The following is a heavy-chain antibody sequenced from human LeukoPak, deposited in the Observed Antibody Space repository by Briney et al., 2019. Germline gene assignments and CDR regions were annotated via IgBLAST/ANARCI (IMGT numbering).Heavy chain of an antibody. Sequence: VGTPRPSCAASGVALRTYWMTWGRQAPGKGVGWGSNINLEVNEGPYVNSLKDRFTISRDNTRNTLCLQMNSLRAEDKAVYYCESGRHDFVHWGHGTLVSVSS. CDR1: GVALRTYW. D-gene: IGHD3-16*01. V-gene: IGHV3-7*01. J-gene: IGHJ4*01. CDR3: ESGRHDFVH. CDR2: INLEVNEG.